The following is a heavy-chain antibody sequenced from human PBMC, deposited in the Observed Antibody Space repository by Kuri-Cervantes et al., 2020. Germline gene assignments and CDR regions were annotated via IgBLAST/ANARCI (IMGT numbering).Heavy chain of an antibody. Sequence: LSLTCAASGFTFSSYWMSWVRQAPGKGPEWVAVISYDGSNKYYADSVKGRFTISRDNSKNTLYLQMNSLRAEDTAVYYCARGFWLLVLDYWGQGTLVTVSS. CDR1: GFTFSSYW. CDR3: ARGFWLLVLDY. CDR2: ISYDGSNK. J-gene: IGHJ4*02. V-gene: IGHV3-30*03. D-gene: IGHD3-22*01.